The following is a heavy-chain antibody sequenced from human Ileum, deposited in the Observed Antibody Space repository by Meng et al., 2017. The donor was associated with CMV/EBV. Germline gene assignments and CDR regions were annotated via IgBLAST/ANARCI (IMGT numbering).Heavy chain of an antibody. V-gene: IGHV1-18*01. Sequence: SCKASGYKFTSYGISWVRQAPGQGLEWMGWISGDTGKTRFAQKVQGRVTMTTDTSTTIAYMELRSLRCDDTAVYFCARDADEYNFDYWGQGTLVTVSS. CDR2: ISGDTGKT. D-gene: IGHD5-24*01. J-gene: IGHJ4*02. CDR1: GYKFTSYG. CDR3: ARDADEYNFDY.